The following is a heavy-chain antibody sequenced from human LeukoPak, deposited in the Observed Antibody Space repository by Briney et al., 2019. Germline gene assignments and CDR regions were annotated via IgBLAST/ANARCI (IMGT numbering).Heavy chain of an antibody. J-gene: IGHJ5*02. CDR3: AKSADYGDYTLNWFDP. CDR2: ISGSGGST. CDR1: GFTISSYA. V-gene: IGHV3-23*01. Sequence: GGSLRLSCAASGFTISSYAMSWVRQAPGKGLEWVSAISGSGGSTYYADSVKGRFTISRDNSKNTLYLQMNSLRAEDTAVYYCAKSADYGDYTLNWFDPWGQGTLVTVSS. D-gene: IGHD4-17*01.